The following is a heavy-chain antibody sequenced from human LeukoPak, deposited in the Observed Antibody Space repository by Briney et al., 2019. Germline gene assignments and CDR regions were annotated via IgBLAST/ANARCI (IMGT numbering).Heavy chain of an antibody. Sequence: ASVKVSCKASGYTFTGYYMHWVRQAPGQGLEWMGWINPNSGGTNYAQKFQGRVTMTRDTSISTAYMELSRLRSDDTAVYYCARAFRGTSHPEIAVAGGGGYYYYMDVWGKGTTVTISS. D-gene: IGHD6-19*01. CDR2: INPNSGGT. J-gene: IGHJ6*03. V-gene: IGHV1-2*02. CDR3: ARAFRGTSHPEIAVAGGGGYYYYMDV. CDR1: GYTFTGYY.